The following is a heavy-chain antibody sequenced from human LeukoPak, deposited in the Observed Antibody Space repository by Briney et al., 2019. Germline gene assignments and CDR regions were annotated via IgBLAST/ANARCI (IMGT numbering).Heavy chain of an antibody. V-gene: IGHV4-4*07. CDR2: IYISGST. J-gene: IGHJ3*02. D-gene: IGHD4-17*01. CDR1: GVSISSHY. Sequence: SETLSLTCTVSGVSISSHYWGWIRQPAGKGLEWIGHIYISGSTNYNPSLKSRVSMTVDTSEKQFSLNLNSVTAADTAVYYCARLTETVMRTEWIWAFDIWGRGTLVTVSS. CDR3: ARLTETVMRTEWIWAFDI.